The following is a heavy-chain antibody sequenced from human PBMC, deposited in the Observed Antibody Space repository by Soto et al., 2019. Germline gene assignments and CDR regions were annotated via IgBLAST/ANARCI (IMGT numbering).Heavy chain of an antibody. CDR3: ARDSSGYYPYFDY. CDR2: INAGNGNT. J-gene: IGHJ4*02. Sequence: GASVKVSCKASGYTFTSYAMHWVRQAPGQRLEWMGWINAGNGNTKYSQKFQGRVTITRDTSASTAYMELSSLRSEDTAVYYCARDSSGYYPYFDYWGQGTLVTVYS. D-gene: IGHD3-22*01. CDR1: GYTFTSYA. V-gene: IGHV1-3*01.